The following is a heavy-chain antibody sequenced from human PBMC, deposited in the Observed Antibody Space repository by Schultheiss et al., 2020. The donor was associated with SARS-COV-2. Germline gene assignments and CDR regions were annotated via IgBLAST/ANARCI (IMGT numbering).Heavy chain of an antibody. Sequence: GGSLRLSCAASGFTFSSYGMHWVRQAPGKGLEWVAVISYDGSNKYYADSVKGRFTISRDNSKNTLYLQMNSLRAEDTAVYYCARDRAYYGMDVWGQGTTVTVSS. D-gene: IGHD3-10*01. CDR3: ARDRAYYGMDV. J-gene: IGHJ6*02. V-gene: IGHV3-30*03. CDR2: ISYDGSNK. CDR1: GFTFSSYG.